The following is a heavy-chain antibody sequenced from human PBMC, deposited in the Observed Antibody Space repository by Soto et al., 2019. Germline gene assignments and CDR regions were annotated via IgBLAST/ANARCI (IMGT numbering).Heavy chain of an antibody. CDR2: IYYSGST. CDR1: GGSISSGGYY. V-gene: IGHV4-31*03. Sequence: PSETLSLTCTVSGGSISSGGYYWSWIRQHPGEGLEWIGYIYYSGSTYYNPSLKSRVTISVDTSKNQFSLKLSSVTAADTAVYYCARTITMIRFDYWGQGTLVTVSS. D-gene: IGHD3-22*01. J-gene: IGHJ4*02. CDR3: ARTITMIRFDY.